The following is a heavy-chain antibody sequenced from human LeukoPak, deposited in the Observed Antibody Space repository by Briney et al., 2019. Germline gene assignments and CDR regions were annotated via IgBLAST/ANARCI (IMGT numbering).Heavy chain of an antibody. CDR3: TSGKLFQYSYGLVADI. V-gene: IGHV3-73*01. D-gene: IGHD5-18*01. Sequence: PGGSLRLSCAASGFTFSGSAVHWVRQASGKGREWGGRIRSKANSYATAYAASVKGRFTISRDDSKNTAYLQMNSLKTEDTAVYYCTSGKLFQYSYGLVADIWGQGTMVTVSS. CDR2: IRSKANSYAT. CDR1: GFTFSGSA. J-gene: IGHJ3*02.